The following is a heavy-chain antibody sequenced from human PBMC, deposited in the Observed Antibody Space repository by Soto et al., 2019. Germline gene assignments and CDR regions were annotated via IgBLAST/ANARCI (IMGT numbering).Heavy chain of an antibody. J-gene: IGHJ4*02. Sequence: ASVKVSCKASGYTFTSYAMHWVRQAPGQRLEWMGWINAGNGNTKYSQKFQGRVTITRDTSASTAYMELSSLRSEDTAVYYCAMVTWAAAGNSRPFDYWGQGTLVTVSS. CDR3: AMVTWAAAGNSRPFDY. D-gene: IGHD6-13*01. V-gene: IGHV1-3*01. CDR2: INAGNGNT. CDR1: GYTFTSYA.